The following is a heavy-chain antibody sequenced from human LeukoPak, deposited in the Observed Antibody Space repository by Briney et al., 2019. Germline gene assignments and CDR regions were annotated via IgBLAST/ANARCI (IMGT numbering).Heavy chain of an antibody. Sequence: PGGSLRLSCAASGFTFSNAWMSWVRQAPGKGLEWVGRIKSKTDGGTTDYAAPVKGRFTISRDDSKNTLYLQMNSLKTEDTAVYYCTTVNRPQLWFGEFDNWFDPWGQGTLVTVSS. CDR3: TTVNRPQLWFGEFDNWFDP. CDR1: GFTFSNAW. D-gene: IGHD3-10*01. CDR2: IKSKTDGGTT. V-gene: IGHV3-15*01. J-gene: IGHJ5*02.